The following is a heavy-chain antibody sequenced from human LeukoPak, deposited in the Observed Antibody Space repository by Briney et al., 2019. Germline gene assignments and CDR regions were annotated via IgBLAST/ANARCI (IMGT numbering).Heavy chain of an antibody. Sequence: PGGTLRLSCAASGVTISNAWMSWVRQAPGKGLEWVGRIKSKTDGGTTDYAAPVKGRFTISRHDSKNTLYLQMNSLKTEDTAVYYCTTDLDSGSPYWGQGTLVTVSS. CDR2: IKSKTDGGTT. J-gene: IGHJ4*02. D-gene: IGHD1-26*01. V-gene: IGHV3-15*01. CDR3: TTDLDSGSPY. CDR1: GVTISNAW.